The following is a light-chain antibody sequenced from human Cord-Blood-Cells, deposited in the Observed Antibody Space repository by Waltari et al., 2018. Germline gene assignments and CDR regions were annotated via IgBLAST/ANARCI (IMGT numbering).Light chain of an antibody. J-gene: IGKJ4*01. CDR2: GAA. V-gene: IGKV3-15*01. CDR1: QSVSSN. CDR3: QQYNNWPRALT. Sequence: EIVMTQSPATLSVSPGERATPPCRASQSVSSNLAWYQQKPGQAPRLLIYGAATRATGIPARFSGSGSGTEFTLSISSLQSEDFAVYYCQQYNNWPRALTFGGGTKVEIK.